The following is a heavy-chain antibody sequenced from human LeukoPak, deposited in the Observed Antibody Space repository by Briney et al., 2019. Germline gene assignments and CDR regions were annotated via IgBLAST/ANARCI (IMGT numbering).Heavy chain of an antibody. J-gene: IGHJ5*02. CDR3: AREGVVVAAFPNWFDP. Sequence: GGSLRLSCAASSMYAMHWVRQAPGQGLEYVSGISTNGMMTYYATSLRGRFTISRDNSKNMMFLQMNSLRAEDTAVYYCAREGVVVAAFPNWFDPWGQGTLVTVSS. D-gene: IGHD2-15*01. CDR1: SMYA. CDR2: ISTNGMMT. V-gene: IGHV3-64*01.